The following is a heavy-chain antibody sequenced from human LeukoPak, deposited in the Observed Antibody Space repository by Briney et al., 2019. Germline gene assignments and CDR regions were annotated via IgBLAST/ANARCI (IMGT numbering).Heavy chain of an antibody. V-gene: IGHV3-23*01. J-gene: IGHJ6*02. CDR3: AKGHYYGSGSYDQASYYYGMDV. CDR2: ISDSGGST. D-gene: IGHD3-10*01. Sequence: PGGSLRLSCAASGFTFSSYAMSWVRQAPGKGLEWVSAISDSGGSTYYADSVKGRFTISRDNSKNTLYLQMNSLRAEDTAVYYCAKGHYYGSGSYDQASYYYGMDVWGQGTTVTVSS. CDR1: GFTFSSYA.